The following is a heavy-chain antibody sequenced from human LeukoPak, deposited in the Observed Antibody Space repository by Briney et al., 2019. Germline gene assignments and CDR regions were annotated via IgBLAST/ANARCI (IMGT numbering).Heavy chain of an antibody. J-gene: IGHJ4*02. Sequence: ASVKVSCKASGYTFTRYYMHWVRQAPGQGLEWMGIINPSGGSTSYARKFQGRVTMTRDTSTSTVYMELSSLRSEDTAVYCCARGAPNSSSWLYYFDYWGQGTLVTVSS. V-gene: IGHV1-46*01. CDR2: INPSGGST. D-gene: IGHD6-13*01. CDR1: GYTFTRYY. CDR3: ARGAPNSSSWLYYFDY.